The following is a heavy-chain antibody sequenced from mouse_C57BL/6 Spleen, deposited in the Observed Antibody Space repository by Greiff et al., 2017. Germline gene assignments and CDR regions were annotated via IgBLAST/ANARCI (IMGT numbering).Heavy chain of an antibody. Sequence: QVQLKESGPGLVQPSQSLSITCTVSGFSLTSYGVHWVRQSPGKGLEWLGVIWRGGSTDYNAAFMSRLSITKDNSKSHVFFKMNSLQADDTAIYXCAKEGLGREGFDYWGQGTTLTVSS. CDR1: GFSLTSYG. CDR2: IWRGGST. CDR3: AKEGLGREGFDY. J-gene: IGHJ2*01. D-gene: IGHD4-1*01. V-gene: IGHV2-5*01.